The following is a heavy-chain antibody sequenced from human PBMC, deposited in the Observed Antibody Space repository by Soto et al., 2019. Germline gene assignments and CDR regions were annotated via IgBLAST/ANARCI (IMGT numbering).Heavy chain of an antibody. D-gene: IGHD3-22*01. V-gene: IGHV3-72*01. CDR1: GFSFSDHY. J-gene: IGHJ4*02. Sequence: EVQLVESGGGLVQPGGSLRLSCAAAGFSFSDHYMDWVRQARGKGLEWLGRTRNKANSYSTQYAASVNGRFIIARDDSRNSVYLLMNSLKSEDTAVYYCTREMFYYDSTGFDHWGQGTLVTVSS. CDR3: TREMFYYDSTGFDH. CDR2: TRNKANSYST.